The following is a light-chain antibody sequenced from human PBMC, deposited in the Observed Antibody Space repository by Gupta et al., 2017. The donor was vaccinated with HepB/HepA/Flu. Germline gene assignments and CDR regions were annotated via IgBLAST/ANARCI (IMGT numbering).Light chain of an antibody. J-gene: IGLJ2*01. V-gene: IGLV2-23*02. CDR2: EVS. CDR3: SSSEGSSTHGL. Sequence: QSALTQPASVSGSLGQSITISCTGTSNDIGTYNLVSWYQQRPGKAPKLMIYEVSKRPSAVSNRFSGSKSGNTASLTISGLQAEDEADYYCSSSEGSSTHGLFGGGTELSVL. CDR1: SNDIGTYNL.